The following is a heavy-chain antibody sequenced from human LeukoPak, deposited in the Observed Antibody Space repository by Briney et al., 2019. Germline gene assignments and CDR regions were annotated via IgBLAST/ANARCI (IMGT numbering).Heavy chain of an antibody. J-gene: IGHJ4*02. D-gene: IGHD3-9*01. CDR2: INPNSGGT. V-gene: IGHV1-2*02. CDR3: ARGHYDILTGYYSDC. Sequence: ASVKVSCKASGYTFTGYYMHWVRQAPGQGLEWMGWINPNSGGTNYAQKFQGRVTMTRDTSISTAYMELSRLRSDDTAVYYCARGHYDILTGYYSDCWGQGTLVTVSS. CDR1: GYTFTGYY.